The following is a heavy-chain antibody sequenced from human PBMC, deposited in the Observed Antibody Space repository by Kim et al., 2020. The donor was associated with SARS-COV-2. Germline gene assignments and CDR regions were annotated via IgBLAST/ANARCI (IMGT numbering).Heavy chain of an antibody. CDR3: AREVPGIKVQVWFDP. CDR1: GGSISSSNW. CDR2: IYHSGST. D-gene: IGHD1-20*01. V-gene: IGHV4-4*02. Sequence: SETLSLTCAVSGGSISSSNWWSWVRQPPGKGLEWIGEIYHSGSTNYNPSLKSRVTISVDKSKNQFSLKLSSVTAADTAVYYCAREVPGIKVQVWFDPWGQGTLVTVSS. J-gene: IGHJ5*02.